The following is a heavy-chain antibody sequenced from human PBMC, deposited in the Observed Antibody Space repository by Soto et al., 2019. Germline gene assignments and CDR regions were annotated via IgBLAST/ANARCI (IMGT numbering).Heavy chain of an antibody. CDR2: IKQDGSEK. J-gene: IGHJ4*02. CDR3: ARALGIGRNWGCYFDY. CDR1: GFTFSSYW. D-gene: IGHD7-27*01. V-gene: IGHV3-7*01. Sequence: GGSLRLSCAASGFTFSSYWMSWVRQAPGKGLEWVANIKQDGSEKYYVDSVKGRFTISRDNAKNSLYLQMNSLRAEDTAVYYCARALGIGRNWGCYFDYWGQGTLVTVSS.